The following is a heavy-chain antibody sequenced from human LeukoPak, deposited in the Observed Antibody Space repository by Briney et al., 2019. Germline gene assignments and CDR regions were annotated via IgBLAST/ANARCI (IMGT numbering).Heavy chain of an antibody. CDR2: ISSSGSTI. CDR3: ARSDCSSTSCYWSWFDP. J-gene: IGHJ5*02. CDR1: GFTFSDYY. Sequence: GGSLRLSCAASGFTFSDYYMSWIRQAPGKGLEWVSYISSSGSTIYYADSVKGRFTISRDNAKSSLYLQMNSLRAEDTAVYYCARSDCSSTSCYWSWFDPWGQGTLVTVSS. V-gene: IGHV3-11*01. D-gene: IGHD2-2*01.